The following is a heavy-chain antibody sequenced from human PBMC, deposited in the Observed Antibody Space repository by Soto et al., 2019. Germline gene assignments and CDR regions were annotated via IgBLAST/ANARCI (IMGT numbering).Heavy chain of an antibody. CDR3: ARHISTFRYYYYAMDV. Sequence: GESLKISCKGSGYTFTDYWIGWVRQLPGKGLEWMGIIYPGDSDTRYSPSFQGHVTITVDKSTSTAYLQWNTLKASDTAMYYCARHISTFRYYYYAMDVWGQGTTVTVTS. D-gene: IGHD2-2*01. CDR1: GYTFTDYW. J-gene: IGHJ6*02. V-gene: IGHV5-51*01. CDR2: IYPGDSDT.